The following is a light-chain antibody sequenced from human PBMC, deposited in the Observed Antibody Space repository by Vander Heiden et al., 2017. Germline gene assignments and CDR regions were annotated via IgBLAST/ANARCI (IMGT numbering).Light chain of an antibody. CDR3: QQSYGTLPT. CDR1: QSISSY. J-gene: IGKJ5*01. V-gene: IGKV1-39*01. Sequence: DIQMTQPPSSLSASVGDRVTITCRPSQSISSYLNWYQQKPGKAPDLLIYDASNLQSGVPSRFSGSGSGTDFTLTISSLQPEDFATYYCQQSYGTLPTFGQGTIVEIK. CDR2: DAS.